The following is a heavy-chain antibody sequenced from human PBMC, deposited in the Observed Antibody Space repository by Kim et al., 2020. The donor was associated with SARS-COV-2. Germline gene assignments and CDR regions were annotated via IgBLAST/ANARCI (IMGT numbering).Heavy chain of an antibody. Sequence: SVKVSCKASGGTFSSYAISWVRQAPGQGLEWMGGIIPIFGTANYAQKFQGRVTITADETTSTAYMELSRLRSEDTAVYYCARDHSYYYGSGSPGNWFDPGGQGTLVTVSS. V-gene: IGHV1-69*13. CDR1: GGTFSSYA. CDR3: ARDHSYYYGSGSPGNWFDP. D-gene: IGHD3-10*01. J-gene: IGHJ5*02. CDR2: IIPIFGTA.